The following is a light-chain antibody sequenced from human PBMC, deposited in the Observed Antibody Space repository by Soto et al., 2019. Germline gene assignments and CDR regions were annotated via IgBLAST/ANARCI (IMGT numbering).Light chain of an antibody. CDR2: GAS. CDR1: QDISIL. CDR3: QHYNSYSEA. Sequence: DIQMTQSPSSVSASIGDTVTITCRASQDISILLAWYQQKPGRAPKLLIYGASTLESWVPSRFSGRGSGTDFTLTISSLQPDDFATYYCQHYNSYSEAFGQGTKVELK. V-gene: IGKV1D-12*01. J-gene: IGKJ1*01.